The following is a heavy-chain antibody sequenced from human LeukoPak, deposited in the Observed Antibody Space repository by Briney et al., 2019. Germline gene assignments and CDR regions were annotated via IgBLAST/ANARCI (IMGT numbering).Heavy chain of an antibody. CDR1: GFTFSTHS. CDR2: ISSSSNTI. J-gene: IGHJ4*02. V-gene: IGHV3-48*01. CDR3: ANVRYFDGYYFDH. Sequence: GGSLRLSCAASGFTFSTHSMNWVRQAPGKGPEWVSYISSSSNTIYCPDSEKGGFTISRDNSKNTLYLQMNSLRAEDTAVYYCANVRYFDGYYFDHWGQGALVPVSS. D-gene: IGHD3-9*01.